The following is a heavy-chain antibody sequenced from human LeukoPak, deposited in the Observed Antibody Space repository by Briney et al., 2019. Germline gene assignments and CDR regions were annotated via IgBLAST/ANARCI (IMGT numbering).Heavy chain of an antibody. CDR2: IDWDDDK. V-gene: IGHV2-70*04. D-gene: IGHD6-6*01. Sequence: SGPALVKPTQTLTLTRTFSGFSFSASGERVSWIRQPPGKALEWLARIDWDDDKFYNPSLRTRLTVSTGTSKNQVVLTMTNMDTVDTATYYCARIGRSGSSTWFDPWGQGTLVTVSS. CDR1: GFSFSASGER. CDR3: ARIGRSGSSTWFDP. J-gene: IGHJ5*02.